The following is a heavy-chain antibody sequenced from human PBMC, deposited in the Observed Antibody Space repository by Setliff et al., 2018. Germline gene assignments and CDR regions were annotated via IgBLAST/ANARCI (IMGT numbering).Heavy chain of an antibody. J-gene: IGHJ6*03. CDR2: IYYSGST. CDR3: SRLGGSSTSGGFYYFYYYMDV. V-gene: IGHV4-39*01. Sequence: SETLSLTCTVSGGSISSSSYYWGWIRQPPGKGLEWIGSIYYSGSTYYNPSLKSRVTISVDTSTNQFSLNLSSVTAADTAVDYCSRLGGSSTSGGFYYFYYYMDVWGKGTTVTVSS. CDR1: GGSISSSSYY. D-gene: IGHD2-2*01.